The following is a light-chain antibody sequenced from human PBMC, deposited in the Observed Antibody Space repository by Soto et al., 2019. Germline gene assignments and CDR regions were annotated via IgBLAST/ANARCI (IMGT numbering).Light chain of an antibody. J-gene: IGKJ5*01. CDR3: QQLHGYPIT. CDR1: QSISSY. CDR2: AAS. Sequence: DIQMTQSPSSLSASVGDRVTITCRASQSISSYLNWYQQKPGKAPKLLIYAASSLQSGVPPRFSGSGSGTDFTLTISSLQPEDFATYYCQQLHGYPITFGQGTRLEIK. V-gene: IGKV1-39*01.